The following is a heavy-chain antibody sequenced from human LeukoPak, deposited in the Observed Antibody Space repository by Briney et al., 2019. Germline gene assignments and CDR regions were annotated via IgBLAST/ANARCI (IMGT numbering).Heavy chain of an antibody. J-gene: IGHJ6*03. CDR3: ARAGTTLGYYYYYMDV. V-gene: IGHV4-4*07. CDR1: GGSISSYY. Sequence: SSETLSLTCTVSGGSISSYYWSWIRQPAGKGLEWIGRIYTSGSTNYNPSLKSRVTMSVGTSKNQFSLKLSSVTAADTAVYYCARAGTTLGYYYYYMDVWGKGTTVTISS. D-gene: IGHD1-1*01. CDR2: IYTSGST.